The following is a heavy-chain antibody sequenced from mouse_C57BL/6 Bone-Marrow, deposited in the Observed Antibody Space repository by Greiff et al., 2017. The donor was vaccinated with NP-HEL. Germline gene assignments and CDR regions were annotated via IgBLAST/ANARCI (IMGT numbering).Heavy chain of an antibody. Sequence: VQLQQPGAELVRPGSSVKLSCKASGYTFTSYWMDWVKQRPGQGLEWIGNIYPSDSETHYNQKFKDKATLPVDKSSSTAYMQLSSLTSEDSAVYYCARYLAYAMDYWGQGTSVTVSS. CDR3: ARYLAYAMDY. CDR2: IYPSDSET. V-gene: IGHV1-61*01. CDR1: GYTFTSYW. J-gene: IGHJ4*01.